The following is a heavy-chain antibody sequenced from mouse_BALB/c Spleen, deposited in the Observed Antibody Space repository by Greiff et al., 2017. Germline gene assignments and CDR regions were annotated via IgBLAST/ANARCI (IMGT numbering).Heavy chain of an antibody. CDR2: IWSGGST. D-gene: IGHD1-1*01. Sequence: QVHVQQSGPGLVQPSQSLSITCTVSGFSLTSYGVHWVRQSPGQGLEWLGVIWSGGSTDYNAAFISSLSISTDNSKSQVFFKMNSLQANDTAIYYCARPGVEGAMDYWGQGTSVTVSS. CDR1: GFSLTSYG. CDR3: ARPGVEGAMDY. V-gene: IGHV2-2*02. J-gene: IGHJ4*01.